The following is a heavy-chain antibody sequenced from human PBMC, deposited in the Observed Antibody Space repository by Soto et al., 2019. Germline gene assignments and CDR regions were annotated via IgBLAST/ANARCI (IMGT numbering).Heavy chain of an antibody. J-gene: IGHJ4*02. V-gene: IGHV3-74*01. CDR2: IYNDGTYS. CDR1: GFIFKMYC. CDR3: TRGPRPISTGTGAD. Sequence: GGSLRLSCAASGFIFKMYCMHWVRQSPGKGLVWISRIYNDGTYSDYADSVRGRFTISRDNVNDTLYLQMNNLRAEDSGLYYCTRGPRPISTGTGADWGQGTQVTVSS. D-gene: IGHD3-10*01.